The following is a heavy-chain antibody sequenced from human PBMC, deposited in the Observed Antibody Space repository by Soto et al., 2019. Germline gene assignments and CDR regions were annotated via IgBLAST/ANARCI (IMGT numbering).Heavy chain of an antibody. CDR2: IIPLLDIA. D-gene: IGHD5-12*01. J-gene: IGHJ4*02. CDR3: VRDSPIGSTYSGYDGIDY. V-gene: IGHV1-69*04. Sequence: GASVKVSCKASGGTFSNDIITWVRQAPGQRLEWMGRIIPLLDIANYAQKFQGRVTITADKSTSTAYMELNSLRSEDTAVYYCVRDSPIGSTYSGYDGIDYWGQGTLVTVSS. CDR1: GGTFSNDI.